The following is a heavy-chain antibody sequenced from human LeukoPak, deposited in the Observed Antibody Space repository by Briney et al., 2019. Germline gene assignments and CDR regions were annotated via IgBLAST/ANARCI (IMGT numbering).Heavy chain of an antibody. V-gene: IGHV3-66*01. Sequence: GGSLRLSCAASGFTVSSNYMVWVRQAPGKGLEWVSVLYSGSGTYYADSVKGRFTIYRDNSKTTLYLQMHSLRAEDMAMYYCARAYCSGGSCYYFDYWGQGTLVTVSS. J-gene: IGHJ4*02. D-gene: IGHD2-15*01. CDR1: GFTVSSNY. CDR2: LYSGSGT. CDR3: ARAYCSGGSCYYFDY.